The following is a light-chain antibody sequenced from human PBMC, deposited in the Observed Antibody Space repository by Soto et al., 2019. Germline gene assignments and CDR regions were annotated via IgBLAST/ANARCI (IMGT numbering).Light chain of an antibody. Sequence: QMTQSPSTLSSSVGDRVIITCRASQSITTWLAWYQQKPGKAPKLLIYDASSLESGVPSRFSGSGSGTEFILTISSLQPDDFATYYCQQYNSYRTFGQGTKVDIK. V-gene: IGKV1-5*01. J-gene: IGKJ1*01. CDR3: QQYNSYRT. CDR1: QSITTW. CDR2: DAS.